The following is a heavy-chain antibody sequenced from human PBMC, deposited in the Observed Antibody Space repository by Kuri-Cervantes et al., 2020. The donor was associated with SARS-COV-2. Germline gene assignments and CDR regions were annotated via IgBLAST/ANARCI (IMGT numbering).Heavy chain of an antibody. CDR3: AKDPQLGDAFDI. CDR1: GFTFSSYA. V-gene: IGHV3-23*01. J-gene: IGHJ3*02. D-gene: IGHD6-6*01. Sequence: GESLKISCAASGFTFSSYAMSWVRQAPGKGLEWVSANSGSGGSTYYADSVKGRFTISRDNSKNTLYLQMNSLRAEETAVYYCAKDPQLGDAFDIWGQGTMVTVSS. CDR2: NSGSGGST.